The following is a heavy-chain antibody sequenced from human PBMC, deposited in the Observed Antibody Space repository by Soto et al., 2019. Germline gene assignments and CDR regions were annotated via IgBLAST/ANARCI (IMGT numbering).Heavy chain of an antibody. D-gene: IGHD3-9*01. CDR2: IKMKTDGGTT. J-gene: IGHJ4*02. CDR3: TMTRFDCLPHFDY. CDR1: GFTFSSAW. V-gene: IGHV3-15*01. Sequence: EVQLVESGGGLVQPGGSLRLSCAASGFTFSSAWMSWVRQAPGKGLEWVGRIKMKTDGGTTDYAAPVKGRFTISRDESKNTLYLQMNSLKTDDTAVYYCTMTRFDCLPHFDYWGQGNLVTVSS.